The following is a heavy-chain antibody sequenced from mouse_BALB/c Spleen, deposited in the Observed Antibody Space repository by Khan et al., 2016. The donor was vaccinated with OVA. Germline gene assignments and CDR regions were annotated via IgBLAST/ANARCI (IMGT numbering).Heavy chain of an antibody. D-gene: IGHD2-3*01. CDR2: ISPYSGNT. V-gene: IGHV1S137*01. CDR1: GYTFTDYA. Sequence: QLQQSGPELVRPGVSVKISCKGSGYTFTDYAMHWVKQSHAKSLEGIGLISPYSGNTNYKQKFKGKATMTVDKSSSTAYMELARLTSEDSAIYYCTSPAYRGYYDYWGQGTTLTVSS. CDR3: TSPAYRGYYDY. J-gene: IGHJ2*01.